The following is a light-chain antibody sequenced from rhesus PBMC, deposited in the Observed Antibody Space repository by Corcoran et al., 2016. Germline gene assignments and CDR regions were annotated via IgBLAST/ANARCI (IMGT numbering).Light chain of an antibody. CDR1: QSCLHTNVKTY. CDR3: MQAIQLPYS. J-gene: IGKJ2*01. V-gene: IGKV2-104*02. Sequence: DIVMTHTPLSLLVTPVQPASFSCRSSQSCLHTNVKTYLYWYLKKPGQSPQLLFHEVSDRASGVPDRYSCSGSGTDFTLKIRGVEAKDVGIYYCMQAIQLPYSFGQRTKVEIK. CDR2: EVS.